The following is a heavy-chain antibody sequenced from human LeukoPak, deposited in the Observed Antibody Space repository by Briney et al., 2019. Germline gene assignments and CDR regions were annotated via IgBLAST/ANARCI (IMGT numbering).Heavy chain of an antibody. CDR3: ARELVQAYDFWSGPTRWFDP. J-gene: IGHJ5*02. Sequence: PSQTLPLTCAISGDSVSSNSAAWNWIRQSPSRGLEWLGRTYYRSKWYNDYAVSVKSRITINPDTSKNQFSLQLNSVTPEDTAVYYCARELVQAYDFWSGPTRWFDPWGQGTLVTVSS. CDR1: GDSVSSNSAA. CDR2: TYYRSKWYN. D-gene: IGHD3-3*01. V-gene: IGHV6-1*01.